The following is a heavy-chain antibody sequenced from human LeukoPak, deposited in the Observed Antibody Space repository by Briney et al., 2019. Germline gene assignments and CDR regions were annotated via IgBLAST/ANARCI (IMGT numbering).Heavy chain of an antibody. CDR1: GYTFTGYY. Sequence: ASVKVSCKASGYTFTGYYMHWVRQAPGQGLEWMGWINPNSGNINYAQKFEGRVTMTRDTSISTAYMELSRLRFDDTAVYYCARDRYGSGSYTDYWGQGTLVTVSS. J-gene: IGHJ4*02. D-gene: IGHD3-10*01. CDR3: ARDRYGSGSYTDY. V-gene: IGHV1-2*02. CDR2: INPNSGNI.